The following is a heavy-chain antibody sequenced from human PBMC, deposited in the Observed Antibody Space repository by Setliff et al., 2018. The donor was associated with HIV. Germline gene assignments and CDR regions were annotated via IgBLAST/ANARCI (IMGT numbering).Heavy chain of an antibody. CDR2: INQSGST. J-gene: IGHJ6*03. D-gene: IGHD3-3*01. CDR3: ARGVNPTYYDFWSGNYMRKYYYYYMDV. Sequence: PSETLSLTCAVYGRSLSGYYWSWIRQPPGKGLEWIGEINQSGSTNYNPSLKSRVTISVDTSKNQFSLKLSSVTAADTAVYYCARGVNPTYYDFWSGNYMRKYYYYYMDVWCKGTTVTVSS. CDR1: GRSLSGYY. V-gene: IGHV4-34*01.